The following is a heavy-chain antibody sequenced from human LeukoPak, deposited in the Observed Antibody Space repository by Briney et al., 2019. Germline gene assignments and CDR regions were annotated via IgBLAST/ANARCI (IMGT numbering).Heavy chain of an antibody. D-gene: IGHD4-11*01. CDR1: GGSFSGYY. CDR2: INHSGST. V-gene: IGHV4-34*01. J-gene: IGHJ6*02. CDR3: ARVGGSNFYNYGMDV. Sequence: SETLSLTCAVYGGSFSGYYWSWIRQPPGKGLEWIGEINHSGSTNYNPSLKRRVTMSVVRSKNQFSLRLTSVTAADTATYYCARVGGSNFYNYGMDVWGQGTTVIVSS.